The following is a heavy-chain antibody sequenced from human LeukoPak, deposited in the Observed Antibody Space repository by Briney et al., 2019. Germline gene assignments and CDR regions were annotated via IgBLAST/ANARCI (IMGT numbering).Heavy chain of an antibody. CDR2: ISYDGSNK. V-gene: IGHV3-30-3*01. J-gene: IGHJ4*02. Sequence: PGGSLRLSCAASGFTFSNAYMNWVRQAPGKGLEWVAVISYDGSNKYYADSVKGRFTISRDNSKNTLYLQMNSLRAEDTAVYYCARESYTSTFDYWGQGTLVTVSS. D-gene: IGHD1-26*01. CDR3: ARESYTSTFDY. CDR1: GFTFSNAY.